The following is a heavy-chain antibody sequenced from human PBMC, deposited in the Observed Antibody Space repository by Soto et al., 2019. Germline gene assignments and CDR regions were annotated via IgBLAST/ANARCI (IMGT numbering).Heavy chain of an antibody. CDR2: INAGNGNT. CDR1: GYTFTSYA. CDR3: ARDKGYCSGGSCYLPDY. D-gene: IGHD2-15*01. Sequence: ASVKVSCKASGYTFTSYAMHWVRQAPGQRLEWMGWINAGNGNTKYSQKFQGRVTITRDTSASTAYMELSSLRSEDTAVYYCARDKGYCSGGSCYLPDYWGQGTLVTVSS. V-gene: IGHV1-3*01. J-gene: IGHJ4*02.